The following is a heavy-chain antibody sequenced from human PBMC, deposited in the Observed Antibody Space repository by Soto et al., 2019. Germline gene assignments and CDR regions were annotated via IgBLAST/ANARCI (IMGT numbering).Heavy chain of an antibody. D-gene: IGHD3-22*01. J-gene: IGHJ3*01. CDR1: GGSISSGGYY. V-gene: IGHV4-31*03. CDR2: IYYSGST. Sequence: QVQLQESGPGLVKPSQTLSLTCTVSGGSISSGGYYWSWIRQHPGKGLEWIGYIYYSGSTYYNPSLKSRVTVSVDTSKNQFSLKLSSVTAADTAVYYCARDGPGDSSFLEDWGQGTMVTVSS. CDR3: ARDGPGDSSFLED.